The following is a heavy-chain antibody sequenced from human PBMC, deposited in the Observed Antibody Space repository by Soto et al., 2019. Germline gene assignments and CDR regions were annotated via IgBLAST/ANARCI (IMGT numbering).Heavy chain of an antibody. D-gene: IGHD3-10*01. CDR2: IYYSGST. CDR3: ARTYYYGSGQFDP. J-gene: IGHJ5*02. CDR1: GCTIRSSSYY. V-gene: IGHV4-39*01. Sequence: SETQSLTCTFSGCTIRSSSYYWGWIRQPPGKGLEWIGSIYYSGSTYYNPSLKSRVTISVDTSKNQFSLKLSSVTATDTAVYYCARTYYYGSGQFDPWGQGTLVTGSS.